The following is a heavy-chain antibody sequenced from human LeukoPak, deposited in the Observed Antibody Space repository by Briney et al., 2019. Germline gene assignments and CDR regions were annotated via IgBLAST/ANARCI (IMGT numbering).Heavy chain of an antibody. V-gene: IGHV4-30-2*01. CDR3: ARGYYDSSGYYWFDP. CDR1: GGSISSGGYY. J-gene: IGHJ5*02. D-gene: IGHD3-22*01. CDR2: IYHSGST. Sequence: PSETLSLTCTVSGGSISSGGYYWSWIRQPPGKGLEWIGYIYHSGSTYYNPSLKSRVTISVDRSKNQFSLKLSSVTAADTAVYYCARGYYDSSGYYWFDPWGQGTLVTVSS.